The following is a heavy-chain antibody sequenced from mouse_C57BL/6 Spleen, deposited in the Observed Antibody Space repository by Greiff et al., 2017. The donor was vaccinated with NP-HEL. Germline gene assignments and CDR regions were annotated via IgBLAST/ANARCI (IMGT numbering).Heavy chain of an antibody. Sequence: QVQLQQPGAELVKPGASVKMSCKASGYTFTSYWITWVKQRPGQGLEWIGDIYPGSGSTNYNEKFKGKATLTVDTASSTAYMQLSSLTAEDSAVYYCARGGNSAWFAYWGQGTLVTVSA. CDR2: IYPGSGST. CDR1: GYTFTSYW. J-gene: IGHJ3*01. CDR3: ARGGNSAWFAY. V-gene: IGHV1-55*01.